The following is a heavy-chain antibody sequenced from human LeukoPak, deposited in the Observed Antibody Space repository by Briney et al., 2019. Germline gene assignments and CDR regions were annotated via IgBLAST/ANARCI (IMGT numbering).Heavy chain of an antibody. CDR3: ASQRGMVRGPNAFDI. J-gene: IGHJ3*02. CDR2: IYYSGST. D-gene: IGHD3-10*01. CDR1: GGSFSGYY. Sequence: SETLSLTCAVYGGSFSGYYWSWIRQPPGKGLEWIGYIYYSGSTNYNPSLKSRVTISVDTSKNQFSLKLSSVTAADTAVYYCASQRGMVRGPNAFDIWGQGTMVTVSS. V-gene: IGHV4-59*01.